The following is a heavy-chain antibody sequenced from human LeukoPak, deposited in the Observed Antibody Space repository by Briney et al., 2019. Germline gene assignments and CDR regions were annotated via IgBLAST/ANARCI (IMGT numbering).Heavy chain of an antibody. D-gene: IGHD6-6*01. CDR1: GGSISSYY. J-gene: IGHJ4*02. V-gene: IGHV4-59*01. CDR3: ARGGSSSSFGY. Sequence: SETLSLTCTVSGGSISSYYWSWIRQPPGKGLEWIGYIYYSGSTNYNPALKSRVTISVDTSKNQFSLKLSSVTAADTAVYYCARGGSSSSFGYWGQGTLVTVSS. CDR2: IYYSGST.